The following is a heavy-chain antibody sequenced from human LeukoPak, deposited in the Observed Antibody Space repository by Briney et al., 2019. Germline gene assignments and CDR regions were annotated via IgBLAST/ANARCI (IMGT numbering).Heavy chain of an antibody. J-gene: IGHJ4*02. CDR3: ARDFGDYYEY. Sequence: GGSLRLSCAASGFTFSSYSMNWVRQAPGKGLEWVASTDSSGSYRYYADSVEGRFTISRDNAKNSLYLQMNSLRAEDTAVYYCARDFGDYYEYWGQGTLVTVSS. CDR1: GFTFSSYS. CDR2: TDSSGSYR. D-gene: IGHD3-10*01. V-gene: IGHV3-21*01.